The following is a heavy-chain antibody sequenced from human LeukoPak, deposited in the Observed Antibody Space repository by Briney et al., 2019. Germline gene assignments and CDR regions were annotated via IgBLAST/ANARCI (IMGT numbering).Heavy chain of an antibody. CDR3: ARGTEVPAAHYYYYYYMDV. CDR2: ISGSGGST. CDR1: GFTFSSYA. Sequence: GGSLRLSCAASGFTFSSYAMSWVRQAPGKGLEWVSAISGSGGSTYYADSVKGRFTISRDNAKNSLYLQMNSLRAEDTAVYYCARGTEVPAAHYYYYYYMDVWGKGTTVTVSS. D-gene: IGHD2-2*01. V-gene: IGHV3-23*01. J-gene: IGHJ6*03.